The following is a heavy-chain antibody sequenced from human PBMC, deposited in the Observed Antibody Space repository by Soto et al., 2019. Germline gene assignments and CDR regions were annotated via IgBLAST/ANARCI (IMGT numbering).Heavy chain of an antibody. D-gene: IGHD2-2*03. Sequence: PGESLKISCQGSGYSFTSYWIGWVRQMPGKGLEWMGIIYPGDSDTRYSPSFQGQVTISADKSISTAYLQWSSLKASDTAMYYCARLDIVVVPAASFDYYYYYMDVWGKGTTVTVSS. V-gene: IGHV5-51*01. CDR1: GYSFTSYW. J-gene: IGHJ6*03. CDR2: IYPGDSDT. CDR3: ARLDIVVVPAASFDYYYYYMDV.